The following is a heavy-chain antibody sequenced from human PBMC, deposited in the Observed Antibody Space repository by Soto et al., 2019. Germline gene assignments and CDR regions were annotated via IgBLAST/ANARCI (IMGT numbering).Heavy chain of an antibody. Sequence: GGSLRLSCAASGFTFSSYAMTWVRQAPGKGLEWVSAISASGGSTYYADSVKGRFTISRDNSKNTLYLQMNSLRAEDTAVYYCAKALYGYYYYGMDVWGQGTTVTVSS. CDR2: ISASGGST. V-gene: IGHV3-23*01. CDR1: GFTFSSYA. CDR3: AKALYGYYYYGMDV. D-gene: IGHD4-17*01. J-gene: IGHJ6*02.